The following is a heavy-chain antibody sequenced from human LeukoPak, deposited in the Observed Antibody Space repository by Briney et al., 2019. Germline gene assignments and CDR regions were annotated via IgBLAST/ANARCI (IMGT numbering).Heavy chain of an antibody. V-gene: IGHV3-33*01. D-gene: IGHD2-2*01. Sequence: GGSLRLSCAASGFTFSSYGMHWVRQAPGKGLEWVAVIWYDGSNKYYADSVKGRFTISRDNSKNTLYLQMNSLRAEDTAVYYCARDHHIVVVPAAMVMTRTRCGMDVWGKGTTVTVSS. CDR3: ARDHHIVVVPAAMVMTRTRCGMDV. CDR1: GFTFSSYG. CDR2: IWYDGSNK. J-gene: IGHJ6*04.